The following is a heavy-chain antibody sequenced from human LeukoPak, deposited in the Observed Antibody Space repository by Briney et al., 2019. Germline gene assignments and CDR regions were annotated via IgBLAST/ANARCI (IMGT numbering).Heavy chain of an antibody. J-gene: IGHJ4*02. Sequence: ASVRVSCKASNYTFTDYGINWVRQASGQGLEWVGWVSAFNGHTFYAQKFQGRITMTTDTSTSTAHMELRSLTSDDTAVYYCARALAVTGRGPRDFDFWGQGTLVTVSS. CDR3: ARALAVTGRGPRDFDF. D-gene: IGHD6-19*01. CDR2: VSAFNGHT. CDR1: NYTFTDYG. V-gene: IGHV1-18*01.